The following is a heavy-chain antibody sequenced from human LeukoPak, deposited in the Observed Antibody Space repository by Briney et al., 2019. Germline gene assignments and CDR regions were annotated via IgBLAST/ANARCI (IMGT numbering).Heavy chain of an antibody. CDR1: GYTLSQFV. Sequence: ASVRVSCKVSGYTLSQFVMHWVRQAPGKGLEWMGGFDLEDGQTTYAQRFQGRVSMTEGTSTDTAYMELSILSSDDTAVYYCTGHRYDSGWDLGARDYYYYGMDVWGQGTTVTVSS. J-gene: IGHJ6*02. V-gene: IGHV1-24*01. D-gene: IGHD3-22*01. CDR3: TGHRYDSGWDLGARDYYYYGMDV. CDR2: FDLEDGQT.